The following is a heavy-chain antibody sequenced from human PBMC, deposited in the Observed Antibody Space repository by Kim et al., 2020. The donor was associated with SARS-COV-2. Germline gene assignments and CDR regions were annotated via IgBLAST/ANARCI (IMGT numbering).Heavy chain of an antibody. V-gene: IGHV3-23*01. CDR3: AERGGSGPRPFYYYNMDV. J-gene: IGHJ6*03. CDR2: ISGSGGIT. D-gene: IGHD3-10*01. Sequence: GGSLRLSCAASGFTFSKFGMSWVRQAPGKGLEWVSAISGSGGITDHADSVKGRFTISRDNSKNTLYLLMSSLRAEDSAVYYCAERGGSGPRPFYYYNMDV. CDR1: GFTFSKFG.